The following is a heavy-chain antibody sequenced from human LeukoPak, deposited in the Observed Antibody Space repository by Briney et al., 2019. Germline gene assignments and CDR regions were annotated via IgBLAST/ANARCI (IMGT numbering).Heavy chain of an antibody. Sequence: PGGSLRLSCAASGFTFSSYSMNWVRQAPGKGLEWVSSISSSSSYIYYADSVKGRFTISRDNAKNSLYLQMNSLRAEDTAVYYCARGPDIVVVPAAHYAFDIWGQGTMVTVSS. CDR3: ARGPDIVVVPAAHYAFDI. V-gene: IGHV3-21*01. CDR2: ISSSSSYI. CDR1: GFTFSSYS. J-gene: IGHJ3*02. D-gene: IGHD2-2*01.